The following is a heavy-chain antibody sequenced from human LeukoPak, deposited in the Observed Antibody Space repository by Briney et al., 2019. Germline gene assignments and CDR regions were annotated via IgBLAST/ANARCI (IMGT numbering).Heavy chain of an antibody. Sequence: GGSLRLSCAASGFTFSSYGMHWVRQAPGKGLEWVAFIRYDGSNKYYADSVKGRSTISRDNSKNTLYLQMNSLRAEDTAVYYCAKELVTETGTFDYWGQGTLVTVSS. V-gene: IGHV3-30*02. J-gene: IGHJ4*02. CDR1: GFTFSSYG. D-gene: IGHD1-1*01. CDR2: IRYDGSNK. CDR3: AKELVTETGTFDY.